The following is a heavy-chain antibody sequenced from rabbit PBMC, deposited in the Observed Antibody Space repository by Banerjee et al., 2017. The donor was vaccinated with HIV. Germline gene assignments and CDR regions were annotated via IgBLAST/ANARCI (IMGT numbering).Heavy chain of an antibody. D-gene: IGHD4-1*01. CDR1: GFSFSSYY. CDR2: VDAGSSGST. J-gene: IGHJ4*01. CDR3: ARDLAGVIGWNFNL. V-gene: IGHV1S45*01. Sequence: QEQLVESGGGLVQPGASLTLTCTASGFSFSSYYMWWVRQAPGKGLEWIAYVDAGSSGSTYYANWAKGRFTISKSSSTTVTLQMTSLTAADTATYFCARDLAGVIGWNFNLWGPGTLVTVS.